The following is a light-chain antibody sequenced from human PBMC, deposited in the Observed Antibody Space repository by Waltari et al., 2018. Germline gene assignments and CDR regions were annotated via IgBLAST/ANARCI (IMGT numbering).Light chain of an antibody. CDR2: GNS. Sequence: QSGLTQPPSVSGAPGQRVTISCTGSSSNIGAGYDVHWYQLLPGTAPKLLIHGNSNRPSGVPDRFSGSKSGTSASLAITGLQPEDEADYYCQSYDSSLSGSLFGGGTKLTVL. CDR1: SSNIGAGYD. CDR3: QSYDSSLSGSL. J-gene: IGLJ2*01. V-gene: IGLV1-40*01.